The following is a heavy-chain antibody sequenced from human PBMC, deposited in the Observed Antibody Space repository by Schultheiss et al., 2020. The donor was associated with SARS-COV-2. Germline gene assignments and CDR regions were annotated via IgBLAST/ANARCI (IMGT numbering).Heavy chain of an antibody. J-gene: IGHJ4*02. CDR3: ARAPNYYDSSGYRSEFDY. CDR1: GYTFTSYY. CDR2: INPSGGST. V-gene: IGHV1-46*01. D-gene: IGHD3-22*01. Sequence: ASVKVSCKASGYTFTSYYMHWVRQAPGQGLEWMGIINPSGGSTSYAQKFQGRVTMTRDTSTSTVYMELSRLRSDDTAVYYCARAPNYYDSSGYRSEFDYWGQGTLVTVSS.